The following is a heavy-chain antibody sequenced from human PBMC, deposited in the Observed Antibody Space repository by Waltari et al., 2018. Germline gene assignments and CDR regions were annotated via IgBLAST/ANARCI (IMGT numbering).Heavy chain of an antibody. CDR1: GGSFSGYY. J-gene: IGHJ5*02. CDR2: INHSGST. Sequence: QVQLQQWGAGLLKPSETLSLTCAVYGGSFSGYYWSWIRQPPGKGLEWIGEINHSGSTNYNPSLKSRVTISVDTSKNQFSLKLSSVTAADTAVYYCARGLGYCSSTSCYSRVNWFDPWGQGTLVTVSS. V-gene: IGHV4-34*01. CDR3: ARGLGYCSSTSCYSRVNWFDP. D-gene: IGHD2-2*02.